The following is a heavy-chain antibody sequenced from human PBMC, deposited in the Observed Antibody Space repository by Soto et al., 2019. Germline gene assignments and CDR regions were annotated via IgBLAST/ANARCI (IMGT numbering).Heavy chain of an antibody. V-gene: IGHV1-18*01. CDR3: ARERYYDYVWGSYRYTAPDSFDY. CDR1: GYTFTSYG. J-gene: IGHJ4*02. D-gene: IGHD3-16*02. CDR2: ISAYNGNT. Sequence: ASVKVSCKASGYTFTSYGISWVRQAPGRGLEWMGWISAYNGNTNYAQKLQGRVTMTTDTSTSTAYMELRSLRSDDTAVYYCARERYYDYVWGSYRYTAPDSFDYWGQGTLVTVSS.